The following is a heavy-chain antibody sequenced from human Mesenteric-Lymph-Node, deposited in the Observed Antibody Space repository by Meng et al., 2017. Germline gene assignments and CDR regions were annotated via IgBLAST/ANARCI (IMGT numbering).Heavy chain of an antibody. CDR3: TRGSLLWFGELLERFDY. CDR2: INQDGSQK. D-gene: IGHD3-10*01. J-gene: IGHJ4*02. CDR1: GFTISNYY. Sequence: GESLKITCTASGFTISNYYMTWVRQAPGKGLEWVANINQDGSQKYYVDAVKGRFTISRDDSKSIAYLQMNSLKTEDTAVYYCTRGSLLWFGELLERFDYWGQGTLVTVSS. V-gene: IGHV3-7*03.